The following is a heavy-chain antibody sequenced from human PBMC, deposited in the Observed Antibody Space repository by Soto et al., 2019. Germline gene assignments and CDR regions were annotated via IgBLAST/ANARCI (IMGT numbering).Heavy chain of an antibody. CDR1: GFTFSDSA. CDR2: IRSKPNSFAT. D-gene: IGHD7-27*01. CDR3: TRHLGDC. J-gene: IGHJ4*02. V-gene: IGHV3-73*01. Sequence: EVQVVESGGGLVQPGGSLKLSCAASGFTFSDSAMHWVRQASGRGLEWVGRIRSKPNSFATAYAASVKGRFTISRDDSETTAYLQMNSLKTDDPAVYYCTRHLGDCWGQGTLVTVSS.